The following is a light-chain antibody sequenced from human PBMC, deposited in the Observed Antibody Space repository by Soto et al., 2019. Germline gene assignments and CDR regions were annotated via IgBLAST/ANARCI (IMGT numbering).Light chain of an antibody. Sequence: EIVLTQSPATLSLSPGERVTLSCRASQNVSTYLAWYQQKPGQAPRLLIYDASDRATGIPARFSGSGSGTDFTLTISSLEPEDFAVYYCQQRTNCLTFGPGTKVDIK. CDR3: QQRTNCLT. CDR1: QNVSTY. CDR2: DAS. J-gene: IGKJ3*01. V-gene: IGKV3-11*01.